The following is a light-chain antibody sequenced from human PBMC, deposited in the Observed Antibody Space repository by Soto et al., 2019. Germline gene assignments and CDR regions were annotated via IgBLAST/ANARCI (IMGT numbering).Light chain of an antibody. CDR1: QSITSL. CDR3: QHYNTYSP. V-gene: IGKV1-5*03. Sequence: DIQMTQSPSTLSASVGDRVTITCRASQSITSLLAWYQQKPGEAPKLLIYKTSTLESGVPSRFSGSGSWTEFTLTINNLQPDDFASYYCQHYNTYSPFGGGTKVEIK. CDR2: KTS. J-gene: IGKJ4*02.